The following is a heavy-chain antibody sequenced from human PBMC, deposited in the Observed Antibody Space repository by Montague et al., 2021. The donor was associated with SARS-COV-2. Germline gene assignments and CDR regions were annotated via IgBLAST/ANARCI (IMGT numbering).Heavy chain of an antibody. CDR2: IYYSGTT. D-gene: IGHD5-18*01. J-gene: IGHJ4*02. V-gene: IGHV4-39*02. CDR3: ARGKIRGVNTPVDY. CDR1: AGSIISSDYY. Sequence: SETLSLTCSVSAGSIISSDYYWIWMRPPPGQEREWIVNIYYSGTTNYXPTLQSRVTISVDTSKNHLSLRLISVAAADTAVYSCARGKIRGVNTPVDYWGQGTLVTVSS.